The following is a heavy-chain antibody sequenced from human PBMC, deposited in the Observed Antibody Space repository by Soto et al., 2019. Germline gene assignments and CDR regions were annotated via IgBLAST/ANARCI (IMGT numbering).Heavy chain of an antibody. CDR2: IYYSGST. V-gene: IGHV4-31*03. CDR1: GGSISSGGYY. CDR3: ASANAGAFNI. J-gene: IGHJ3*02. Sequence: QVQLQESGPGLVKPSQTLSLTCTVSGGSISSGGYYWSWIRQHPGKGLEWIGYIYYSGSTYYNPSLNSRVTISVDTPKNQFSLKLSSATAADTALYYCASANAGAFNIWGQGTMVTVSS.